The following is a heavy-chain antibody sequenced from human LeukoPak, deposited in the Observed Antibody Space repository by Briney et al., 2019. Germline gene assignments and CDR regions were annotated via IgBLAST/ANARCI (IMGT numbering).Heavy chain of an antibody. Sequence: RGASVKVSCKTSGYIFTSHGINWVRQAPGQGLEWMGWISGHNGKTDYGQKLQDRFTMTTDTSTSTVYMELRSLGSDDTAVYYCARGPPNWGYDYWGPGTLVTVSS. V-gene: IGHV1-18*01. CDR3: ARGPPNWGYDY. CDR1: GYIFTSHG. CDR2: ISGHNGKT. D-gene: IGHD7-27*01. J-gene: IGHJ4*02.